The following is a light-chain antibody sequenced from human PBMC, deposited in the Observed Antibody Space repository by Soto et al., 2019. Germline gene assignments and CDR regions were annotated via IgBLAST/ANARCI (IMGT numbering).Light chain of an antibody. J-gene: IGKJ2*01. CDR2: SAS. Sequence: DIQMTHSPSSLSASVCDRVTITFRASQTISNFLNWYQKKPGKAPTLLIYSASSLQRGVPANFSGSGSGADFTLTISHVRPEDLATYYCQQTYSAPHTFGQGTKVDIK. CDR1: QTISNF. V-gene: IGKV1-39*01. CDR3: QQTYSAPHT.